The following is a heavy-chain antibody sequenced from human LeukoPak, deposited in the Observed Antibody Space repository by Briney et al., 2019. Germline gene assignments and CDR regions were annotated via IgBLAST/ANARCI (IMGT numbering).Heavy chain of an antibody. CDR1: GYIFTNHY. CDR3: ARGGSTVFGVVND. D-gene: IGHD3-3*01. V-gene: IGHV1-2*02. Sequence: ASVKVSCKASGYIFTNHYMHWVRQAPGQGLEWMGWTHPNSDGTNYAQKLQGRVTMTRDTSINTAYMELRSLRSDDTAIYYCARGGSTVFGVVNDWGQGTLVTVSS. J-gene: IGHJ4*02. CDR2: THPNSDGT.